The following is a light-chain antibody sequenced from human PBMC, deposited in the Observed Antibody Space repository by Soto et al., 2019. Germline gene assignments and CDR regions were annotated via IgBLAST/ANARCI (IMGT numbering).Light chain of an antibody. CDR2: GAS. CDR1: QSVSSSY. J-gene: IGKJ5*01. Sequence: EIELTQSPPSLSLSPSEGAVLXCRASQSVSSSYLAWYQQKPGQAPRLLIYGASSRATGIPDRFSGSGSGTDFTLTISRLEPEDFAVYYCQQYGSSPPITFGQGTRLEIK. V-gene: IGKV3-20*01. CDR3: QQYGSSPPIT.